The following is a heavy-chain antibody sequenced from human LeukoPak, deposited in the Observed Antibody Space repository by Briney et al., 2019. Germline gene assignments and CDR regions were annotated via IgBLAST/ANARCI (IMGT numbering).Heavy chain of an antibody. CDR3: ARGSSGDLNTPADY. CDR2: ISAYNGNT. CDR1: GYTFTSYG. J-gene: IGHJ4*02. Sequence: GASVKVSCKASGYTFTSYGISWVRQAPGQGLEWMGWISAYNGNTNYAQKLQGRVTMTTDTSTSTAYMELRSLRSEDTAVYYCARGSSGDLNTPADYWGQGTLVTVSS. D-gene: IGHD2-21*01. V-gene: IGHV1-18*01.